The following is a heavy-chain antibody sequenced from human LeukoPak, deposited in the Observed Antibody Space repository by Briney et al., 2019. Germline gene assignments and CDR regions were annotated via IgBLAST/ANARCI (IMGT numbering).Heavy chain of an antibody. D-gene: IGHD7-27*01. J-gene: IGHJ3*02. CDR3: ARHLTGSDAFDI. Sequence: SETLSLTCTVSGGSISSYYWSWIRQPPGKGLEWIGYIYYSGSINYNLSLKSRVTISVDTSKNQFSLKLSSVTAADTAVYYCARHLTGSDAFDIWGQGTMVTVSS. CDR1: GGSISSYY. CDR2: IYYSGSI. V-gene: IGHV4-59*08.